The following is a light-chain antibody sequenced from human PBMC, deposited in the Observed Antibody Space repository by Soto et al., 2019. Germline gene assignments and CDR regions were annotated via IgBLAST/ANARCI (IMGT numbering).Light chain of an antibody. V-gene: IGLV2-23*01. Sequence: QSVLAQPASLSGSPGQSITISCTGTSNDVGSYDLVSWYQQHPGKAPKLIVYEGNKRPSGVSDRFSDSKSGNTASLTISGLQAEDEADYYCCSYAGGASYVFGTGTKVTVL. J-gene: IGLJ1*01. CDR2: EGN. CDR3: CSYAGGASYV. CDR1: SNDVGSYDL.